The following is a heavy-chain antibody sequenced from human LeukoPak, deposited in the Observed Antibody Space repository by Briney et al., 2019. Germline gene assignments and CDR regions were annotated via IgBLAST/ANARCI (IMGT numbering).Heavy chain of an antibody. J-gene: IGHJ4*02. D-gene: IGHD2-2*01. CDR2: ISSSGSTI. V-gene: IGHV3-48*03. CDR1: GFTFSSYE. CDR3: AREPRSTGCCDFDY. Sequence: PGGSLRLSCAASGFTFSSYEMNWVRQAPGKGLEWVSYISSSGSTIYYADSVKGRFTISRDNAKNSLYLQMNSLRAEDTAVYYCAREPRSTGCCDFDYWGQGTLVTVSS.